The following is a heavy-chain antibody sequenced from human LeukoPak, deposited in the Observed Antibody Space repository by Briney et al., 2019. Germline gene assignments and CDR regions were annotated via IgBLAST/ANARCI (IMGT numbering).Heavy chain of an antibody. D-gene: IGHD4-17*01. CDR3: ARKSVTTSDWYFDL. V-gene: IGHV4-4*07. CDR1: GGSISSYY. Sequence: SETLSLTCTVPGGSISSYYWSWIRQPAGKGLEWIGRIYTSGSTNYNPSLKSRVTMSVDTSKNQFSLKLSSVTAADTAVYYCARKSVTTSDWYFDLWGRGTLVTVSS. CDR2: IYTSGST. J-gene: IGHJ2*01.